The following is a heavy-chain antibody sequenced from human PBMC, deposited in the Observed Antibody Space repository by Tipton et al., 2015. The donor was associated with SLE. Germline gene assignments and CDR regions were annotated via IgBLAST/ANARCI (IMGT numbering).Heavy chain of an antibody. CDR2: MFYGGGT. D-gene: IGHD3/OR15-3a*01. J-gene: IGHJ6*03. CDR3: ARAPGLDRDYYYYYYMDV. CDR1: GGSISSSPYF. Sequence: LRLSCTVSGGSISSSPYFWGWIRQPPGKGLEWIGSMFYGGGTNYNPSLKSRVTISVDTSKNQLSLKLRSVTAADTAVYYCARAPGLDRDYYYYYYMDVWGKGTTVTVSS. V-gene: IGHV4-39*07.